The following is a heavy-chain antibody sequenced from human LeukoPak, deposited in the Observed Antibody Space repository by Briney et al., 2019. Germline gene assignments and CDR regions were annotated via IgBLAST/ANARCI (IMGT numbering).Heavy chain of an antibody. J-gene: IGHJ4*02. Sequence: ASVKVSCKASGGTFISYAISWVRQAPGQGLEWVGGIIPIFGTANYAQKFQGRVTITADKSTSTAYMELSSLRSEDTAVYYCARDRQSDYYGSGSYYDYWGQGTLVTVSS. D-gene: IGHD3-10*01. CDR3: ARDRQSDYYGSGSYYDY. CDR1: GGTFISYA. V-gene: IGHV1-69*06. CDR2: IIPIFGTA.